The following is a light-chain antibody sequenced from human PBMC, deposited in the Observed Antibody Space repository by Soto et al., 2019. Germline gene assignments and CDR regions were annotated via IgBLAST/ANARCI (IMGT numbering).Light chain of an antibody. CDR2: DVG. Sequence: QSALTQPRSVSGSPGQSVTISCTGTSSDVGGYNYVSWYQQHPGKAPKLMIYDVGKRPSGVPDRFSGSKSGNTASLTISGLQAEDEADYYCCSYAGSYTDVFGTGTQLTVL. J-gene: IGLJ1*01. CDR3: CSYAGSYTDV. CDR1: SSDVGGYNY. V-gene: IGLV2-11*01.